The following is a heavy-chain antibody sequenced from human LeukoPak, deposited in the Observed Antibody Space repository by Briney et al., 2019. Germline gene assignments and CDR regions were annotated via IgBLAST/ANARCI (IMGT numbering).Heavy chain of an antibody. CDR1: GYTFTSYG. D-gene: IGHD6-13*01. CDR2: MNPNSGNT. J-gene: IGHJ4*02. Sequence: ASVKVSCKASGYTFTSYGISWVRQATGQGLEWMGWMNPNSGNTGYAQKFQGRVTMTRNTSISTAYMELSSLRSEDTAVYYCARAVAAASYYFDYWGQGTLVTVSS. CDR3: ARAVAAASYYFDY. V-gene: IGHV1-8*02.